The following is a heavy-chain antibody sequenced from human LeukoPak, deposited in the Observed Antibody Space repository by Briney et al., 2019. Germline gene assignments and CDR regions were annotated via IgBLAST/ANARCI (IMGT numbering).Heavy chain of an antibody. CDR2: IIPIFGTA. D-gene: IGHD4-17*01. Sequence: SVKVSCKASGGTFSSYAISWVRQAPGQGLEWMGGIIPIFGTANYAQKFQGRVTITTDESTSTAYMELSSLRSEDTAVYYCARDDHYYGDYGTGYYYNMDVWGKGTTVTVSS. V-gene: IGHV1-69*05. J-gene: IGHJ6*03. CDR1: GGTFSSYA. CDR3: ARDDHYYGDYGTGYYYNMDV.